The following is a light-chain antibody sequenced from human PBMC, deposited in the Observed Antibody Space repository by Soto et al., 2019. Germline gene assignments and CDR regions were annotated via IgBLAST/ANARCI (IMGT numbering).Light chain of an antibody. Sequence: EIVMTQSPDTLSVSPGERATLSCRASQSVSSNLAWYQQKPGQAPRLLIYGASTRATGFPARFSGSGSGTEFTLTISSLQSEDFAVYYCQQYGNSPRLTFGGGTKVEIK. J-gene: IGKJ4*01. CDR2: GAS. V-gene: IGKV3-15*01. CDR1: QSVSSN. CDR3: QQYGNSPRLT.